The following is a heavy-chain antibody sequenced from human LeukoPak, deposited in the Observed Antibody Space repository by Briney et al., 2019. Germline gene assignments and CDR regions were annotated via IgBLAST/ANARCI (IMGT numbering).Heavy chain of an antibody. D-gene: IGHD6-13*01. J-gene: IGHJ4*02. CDR1: GASLSTYY. CDR3: ARIGAAGTRYYFDY. V-gene: IGHV4-59*01. Sequence: KASETLSLTCIVSGASLSTYYGTWIRQAPGKGLEWIGYIFYSGGTNYNSSLKSRVTPSIDTSKNQFSLELTSVTAADTAVYYCARIGAAGTRYYFDYWSQGTLVTVSS. CDR2: IFYSGGT.